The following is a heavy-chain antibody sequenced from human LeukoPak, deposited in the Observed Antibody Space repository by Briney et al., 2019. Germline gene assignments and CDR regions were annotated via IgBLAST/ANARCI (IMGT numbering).Heavy chain of an antibody. CDR2: INHSGST. CDR1: GGSFSGYY. Sequence: SETLSLTCAVYGGSFSGYYWSWLRQPPGQGLEWIGEINHSGSTNYNPSLKSRVTISVDTSKNQFSLKLSSVTAADAAVYYCAGGGSYSDYWGQGTLVTVSS. CDR3: AGGGSYSDY. V-gene: IGHV4-34*01. D-gene: IGHD1-26*01. J-gene: IGHJ4*02.